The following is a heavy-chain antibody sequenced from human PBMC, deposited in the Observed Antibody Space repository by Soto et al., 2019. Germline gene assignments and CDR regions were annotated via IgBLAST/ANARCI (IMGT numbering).Heavy chain of an antibody. CDR2: VFYTGFT. CDR1: GASISGSYYY. J-gene: IGHJ4*02. CDR3: ATAQKGYNWNYFDH. V-gene: IGHV4-39*01. Sequence: ETLSLTCAVSGASISGSYYYWAWLRQSPGKGPEWIGSVFYTGFTSYNPSLESRVSVSVDTSKSQFSLKLSAVTAADTAVYYCATAQKGYNWNYFDHWGQGALVTVSS. D-gene: IGHD1-20*01.